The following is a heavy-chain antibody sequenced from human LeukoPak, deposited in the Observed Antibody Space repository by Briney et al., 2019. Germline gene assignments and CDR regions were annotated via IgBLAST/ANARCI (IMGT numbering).Heavy chain of an antibody. J-gene: IGHJ4*02. D-gene: IGHD3-10*01. Sequence: SETLSLTCAVYGGSFSGYYWSWIHQPLGKGLEWIGEINHSGSTNYNPSLKSRVTISVDTSKNQFSLKLSSVTAADTAVYYCARERRRGSGSYYNPGYFDYWGQGTLVTVSS. CDR2: INHSGST. V-gene: IGHV4-34*01. CDR3: ARERRRGSGSYYNPGYFDY. CDR1: GGSFSGYY.